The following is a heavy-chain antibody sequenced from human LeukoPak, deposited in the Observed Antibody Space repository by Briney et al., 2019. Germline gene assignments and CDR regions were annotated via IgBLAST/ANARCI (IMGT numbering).Heavy chain of an antibody. J-gene: IGHJ4*02. CDR1: GFTFSDYY. D-gene: IGHD5-24*01. CDR3: ARVEMATIGDY. CDR2: ISSSGSTI. V-gene: IGHV3-11*04. Sequence: GGSLRLSCAASGFTFSDYYMSWIRQAPGKGLEWVSYISSSGSTIYYADSVKGRFTISRDNAKNSLHLQMNSLRVEDTAVYYCARVEMATIGDYWGQGTLVTVSS.